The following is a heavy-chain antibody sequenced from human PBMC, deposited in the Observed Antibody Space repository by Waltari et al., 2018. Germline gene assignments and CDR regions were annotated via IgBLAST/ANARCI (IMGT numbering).Heavy chain of an antibody. CDR2: MNPNSGNT. Sequence: QVQLVQSGAEVKKPGASVKVSCKASGYTFTSYDIKWVRQATGHGLEWMGWMNPNSGNTGYAQKFQGRVTMTRNTSISTAYMELSSLRSEDTAVYYCARGRRYYGSGSYYNPFDPWGQGTLVTVSS. V-gene: IGHV1-8*01. CDR3: ARGRRYYGSGSYYNPFDP. D-gene: IGHD3-10*01. J-gene: IGHJ5*02. CDR1: GYTFTSYD.